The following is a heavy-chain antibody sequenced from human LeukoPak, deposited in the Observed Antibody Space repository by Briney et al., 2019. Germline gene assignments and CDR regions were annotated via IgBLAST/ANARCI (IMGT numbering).Heavy chain of an antibody. CDR2: ISYDGSNK. CDR1: GFTLSNSA. CDR3: AKDSPGFDY. J-gene: IGHJ4*02. V-gene: IGHV3-30*18. Sequence: PGGSLRLSCAASGFTLSNSAMDWVRQAPGKGLEWVAVISYDGSNKYYADSVKGRFTISRDNSKNTLYLQVNSLRAEDTAVYYCAKDSPGFDYWGQGTLVTVSS.